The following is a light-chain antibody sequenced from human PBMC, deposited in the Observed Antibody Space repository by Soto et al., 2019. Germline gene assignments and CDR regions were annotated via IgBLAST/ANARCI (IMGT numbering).Light chain of an antibody. CDR3: AAWDDSLNGTV. V-gene: IGLV1-44*01. CDR2: SNN. J-gene: IGLJ1*01. CDR1: SFNIGSNT. Sequence: QCVLSHPASGSRTPGHRVTISCSGSSFNIGSNTVNWYQQLPGTAPKLLIYSNNQRPSGVPDRFSGSKSGTSASLAISGLQSEDEADYYCAAWDDSLNGTVFGTGTKVTVL.